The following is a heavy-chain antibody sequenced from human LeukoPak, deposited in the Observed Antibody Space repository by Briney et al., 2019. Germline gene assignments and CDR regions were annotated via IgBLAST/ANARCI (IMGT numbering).Heavy chain of an antibody. CDR3: ARAGYDFWSGYEFDY. J-gene: IGHJ4*02. CDR2: IYTSGST. CDR1: GGSISSYY. D-gene: IGHD3-3*01. V-gene: IGHV4-4*07. Sequence: PSETLSLTCTVSGGSISSYYWSWIRQPAGKGLEWIGRIYTSGSTNYNPSLKSRVTISVDTSKNQFSLKLSSVTAADTAVYYCARAGYDFWSGYEFDYWGQGTLVTVSS.